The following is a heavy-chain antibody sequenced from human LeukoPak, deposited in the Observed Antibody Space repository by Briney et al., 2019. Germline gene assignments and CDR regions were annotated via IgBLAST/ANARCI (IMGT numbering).Heavy chain of an antibody. V-gene: IGHV4-39*01. Sequence: SETLSLTCSVSGGSISEISYSWGWIRQPPGKRLEWIGNIYYSGSTNNNPSLESRVVISVDTSRNQFSLTLTSVTATDTAVYYCARQGVVGATGFDLWGQGFLVTVSS. D-gene: IGHD1-26*01. CDR2: IYYSGST. J-gene: IGHJ4*02. CDR3: ARQGVVGATGFDL. CDR1: GGSISEISYS.